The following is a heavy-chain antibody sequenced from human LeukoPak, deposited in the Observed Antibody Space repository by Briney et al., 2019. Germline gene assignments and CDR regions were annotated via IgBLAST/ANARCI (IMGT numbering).Heavy chain of an antibody. CDR2: LRGDNSII. CDR3: AKGRFTSSAFDY. CDR1: GFAFSSDA. Sequence: GGSLRLSCAASGFAFSSDAMSWVRQAPGGGLEWVSLLRGDNSIIEYADAVKGRFTISRDNSKNTLYLQMNSLRAEDTAVYYCAKGRFTSSAFDYWGQGTLVTVSS. V-gene: IGHV3-23*01. J-gene: IGHJ4*02. D-gene: IGHD2-2*01.